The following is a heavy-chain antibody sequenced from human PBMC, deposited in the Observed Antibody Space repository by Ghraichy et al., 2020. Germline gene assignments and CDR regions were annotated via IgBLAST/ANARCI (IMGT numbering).Heavy chain of an antibody. V-gene: IGHV2-70*01. CDR2: IDWDDDK. CDR1: GFSLSTSGMC. CDR3: AHHIAVAGTWGAFDI. J-gene: IGHJ3*02. D-gene: IGHD6-19*01. Sequence: QTLSLTCTFSGFSLSTSGMCVSWIRQPPGKALEWLALIDWDDDKYYSTSLKTRLTISKDTSKNQVVLTMTNMDPVDTATYYCAHHIAVAGTWGAFDIWGQGTMVTVSS.